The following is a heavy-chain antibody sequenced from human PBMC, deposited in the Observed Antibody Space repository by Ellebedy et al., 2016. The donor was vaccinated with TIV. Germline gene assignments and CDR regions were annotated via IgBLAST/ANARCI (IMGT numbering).Heavy chain of an antibody. CDR3: ARDTFGGWSGFDY. J-gene: IGHJ4*02. Sequence: SETLSLTCSVSGASIKNDYWSWIRQSPGKGLAWIGNIYYSGTTNYSPSLRSRVTISVDTSKNQVSLKLSSVTTADTAIYYCARDTFGGWSGFDYWGQGSLVTVSS. D-gene: IGHD3-3*01. CDR1: GASIKNDY. V-gene: IGHV4-59*12. CDR2: IYYSGTT.